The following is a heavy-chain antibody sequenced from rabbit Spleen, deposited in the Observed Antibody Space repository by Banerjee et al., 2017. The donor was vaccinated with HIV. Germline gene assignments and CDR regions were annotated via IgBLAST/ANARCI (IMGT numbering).Heavy chain of an antibody. CDR1: GFSLNSGYD. V-gene: IGHV1S40*01. CDR3: ARDAGTSFSTYGMDL. D-gene: IGHD8-1*01. CDR2: IYAGSSSST. J-gene: IGHJ6*01. Sequence: QSLEESGVGLVKPGASLTLTCKASGFSLNSGYDMCWVRQTPGKGLEWIASIYAGSSSSTYSATWAKGRFTISKTSSTTVTLQMTSLTVADTATYFCARDAGTSFSTYGMDLWGQGTLVTVS.